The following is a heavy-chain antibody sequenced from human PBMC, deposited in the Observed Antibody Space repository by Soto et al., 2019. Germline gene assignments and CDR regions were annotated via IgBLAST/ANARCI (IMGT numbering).Heavy chain of an antibody. CDR3: ARDLFIGGWFDP. Sequence: SETLSLTCTVSGASISSGDFYWSWIRQPPGKGLEWIGYIFYSGTTSYNPSLKSRLTISVDTSKNQFSLKLRSVTAADTAVYYCARDLFIGGWFDPWGQGTLVTVSS. J-gene: IGHJ5*02. CDR2: IFYSGTT. D-gene: IGHD3-16*01. V-gene: IGHV4-30-4*01. CDR1: GASISSGDFY.